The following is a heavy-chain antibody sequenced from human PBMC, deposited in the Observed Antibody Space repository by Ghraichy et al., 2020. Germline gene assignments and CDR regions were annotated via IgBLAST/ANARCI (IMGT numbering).Heavy chain of an antibody. CDR3: ARGRGYCSSTSCFHYYYYMDV. Sequence: GSLRLSCAVYGGSFSGYYWSWIRQPPGKGLEWIGEINHSGSINYNPSLKSRVTISVDTSKNQFSLKLSSVTAADTAVYYCARGRGYCSSTSCFHYYYYMDVWGKGTTVTVSS. D-gene: IGHD2-2*01. V-gene: IGHV4-34*01. CDR2: INHSGSI. CDR1: GGSFSGYY. J-gene: IGHJ6*03.